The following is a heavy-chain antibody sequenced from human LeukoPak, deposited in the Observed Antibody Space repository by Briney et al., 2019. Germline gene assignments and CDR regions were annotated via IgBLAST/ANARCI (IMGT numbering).Heavy chain of an antibody. CDR1: GFNFDDYA. J-gene: IGHJ4*02. V-gene: IGHV3-43D*03. Sequence: GGSLRLSCAASGFNFDDYAMHWVRQAPGKGLEWVSLIRWDGGGTYYADSVKGRFTISGDDSKNSLYLQMNSLRPGDTALYYCAKDRDYSGSYFDYWGQGTLVTVSS. CDR3: AKDRDYSGSYFDY. D-gene: IGHD3-10*01. CDR2: IRWDGGGT.